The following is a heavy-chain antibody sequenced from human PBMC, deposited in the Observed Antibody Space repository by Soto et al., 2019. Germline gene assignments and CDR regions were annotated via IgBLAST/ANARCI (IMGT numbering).Heavy chain of an antibody. CDR1: GLDFGFYP. CDR3: ATEPFDY. CDR2: IGARGFPI. J-gene: IGHJ4*02. V-gene: IGHV3-48*04. Sequence: GSLRLSCAASGLDFGFYPRNWVRQAPGKGLVWVSYIGARGFPIYYADSVRGRFAMSRDNANNSVFLQMDSLRAEDTAQYFCATEPFDYWGRGALVTVSS.